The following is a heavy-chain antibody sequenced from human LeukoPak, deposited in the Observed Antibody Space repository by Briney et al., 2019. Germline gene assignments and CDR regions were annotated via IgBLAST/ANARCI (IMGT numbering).Heavy chain of an antibody. D-gene: IGHD2-21*01. CDR2: MNPNSGNT. CDR1: VYTFTTYD. Sequence: GASVNVSCKASVYTFTTYDINWVRQATGQGLEWMAWMNPNSGNTGYEQKFQGRVTMTRNTYISTAYMELSSLRSEDAAVFYCARVAGNCGGDCYRLVYWGQGTLVTVSS. V-gene: IGHV1-8*01. CDR3: ARVAGNCGGDCYRLVY. J-gene: IGHJ4*02.